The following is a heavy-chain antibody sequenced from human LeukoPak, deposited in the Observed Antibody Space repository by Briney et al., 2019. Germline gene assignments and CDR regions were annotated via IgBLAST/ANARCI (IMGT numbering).Heavy chain of an antibody. CDR3: ASEGSSSGD. Sequence: NPSETLSLTCAVYGGSFSGYYWSWIRQPPGKGLEWIGEINHSGSTNYNPSLKSRVTISVDTSKNQFSLKLSSVTAADTAVYYCASEGSSSGDWGQGTLVTVSS. J-gene: IGHJ4*02. D-gene: IGHD6-6*01. CDR1: GGSFSGYY. CDR2: INHSGST. V-gene: IGHV4-34*01.